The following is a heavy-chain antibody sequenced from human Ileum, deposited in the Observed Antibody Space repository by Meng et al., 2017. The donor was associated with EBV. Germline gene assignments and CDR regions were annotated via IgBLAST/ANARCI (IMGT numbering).Heavy chain of an antibody. J-gene: IGHJ4*02. D-gene: IGHD3-22*01. CDR1: GGSISRSDW. CDR2: TSHSGST. Sequence: QVQLQESGPGLVKPSETLSLTCAVSGGSISRSDWWSWVRQPPGKGAEWIGETSHSGSTNYSPSLKGRVTISLDKSKNQLSLKLNSVTAADTAVYYCASSDYYRSDYWGQGTLVTVSS. CDR3: ASSDYYRSDY. V-gene: IGHV4-4*02.